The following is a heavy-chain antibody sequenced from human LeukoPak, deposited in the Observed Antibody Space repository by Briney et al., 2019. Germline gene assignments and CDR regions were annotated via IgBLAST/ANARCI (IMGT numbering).Heavy chain of an antibody. D-gene: IGHD3-10*01. J-gene: IGHJ4*02. CDR3: ARMKHYYGSGSCYNYFDY. V-gene: IGHV1-2*02. CDR2: INPNSGGT. CDR1: GYTFTFYY. Sequence: GASVKVSCKASGYTFTFYYMHWVRQAPGQGLEWMGWINPNSGGTNYAQKFQGRVTMTRDTSISTAYMELSRLRSDDTAVYYCARMKHYYGSGSCYNYFDYWGQGTLVTVSS.